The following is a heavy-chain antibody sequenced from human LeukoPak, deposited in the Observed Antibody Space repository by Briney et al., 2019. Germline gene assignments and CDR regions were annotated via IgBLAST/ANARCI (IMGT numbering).Heavy chain of an antibody. Sequence: GESLQTSCKGSGYSFNSYWIGWVRQMPGKGLEWMGIIYPGDSNTRYNPSFQGQVTISADKSISTAYLQWSSLKASDTAMYYCAISLRYCSGGSCYRTGHWFDPWGQGTLVTVSS. CDR1: GYSFNSYW. CDR3: AISLRYCSGGSCYRTGHWFDP. V-gene: IGHV5-51*01. D-gene: IGHD2-15*01. J-gene: IGHJ5*02. CDR2: IYPGDSNT.